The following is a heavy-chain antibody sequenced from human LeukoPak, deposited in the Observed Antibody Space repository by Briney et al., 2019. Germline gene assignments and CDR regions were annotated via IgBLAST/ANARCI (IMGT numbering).Heavy chain of an antibody. CDR2: IYRDGST. Sequence: GGSLRLSCAVSGFNVSINYISWVRQAPGKGLERVSVIYRDGSTYYADSVKGRLTISRDNSKNTLYLQMSGLRAEDTAVYYCARCSSGWDYNYYFLDVWGKGTTVTVSS. J-gene: IGHJ6*04. CDR1: GFNVSINY. CDR3: ARCSSGWDYNYYFLDV. V-gene: IGHV3-53*01. D-gene: IGHD6-19*01.